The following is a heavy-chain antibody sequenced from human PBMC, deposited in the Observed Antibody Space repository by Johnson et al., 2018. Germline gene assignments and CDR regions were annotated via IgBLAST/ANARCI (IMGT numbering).Heavy chain of an antibody. V-gene: IGHV3-23*04. CDR2: ISGSGGST. CDR3: AEELIWDGLGSYSGFVY. Sequence: EVQLVESGGGLVQPGGSLRLSCAASGFTFSSYAMSWVRQAPGKGLEWVSGISGSGGSTNYADDVKGRFTISRDNSKNTLYLHLNSLRAEDTAVYYCAEELIWDGLGSYSGFVYWGQGTLVTVSS. J-gene: IGHJ4*02. D-gene: IGHD3-10*01. CDR1: GFTFSSYA.